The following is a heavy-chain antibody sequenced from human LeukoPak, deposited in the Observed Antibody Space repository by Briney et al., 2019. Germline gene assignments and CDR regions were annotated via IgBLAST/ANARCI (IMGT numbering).Heavy chain of an antibody. Sequence: ASVKVSCKASGYTFTGYYMHWVRQAPGQGLERMGWINPNSGGTNYAQKFQGRVTMTRDTSISTAYMELSRLRSDDTAVYYCARVMELLWFGEEGPDYWGQGTLVTVSS. CDR1: GYTFTGYY. J-gene: IGHJ4*02. CDR3: ARVMELLWFGEEGPDY. D-gene: IGHD3-10*01. V-gene: IGHV1-2*02. CDR2: INPNSGGT.